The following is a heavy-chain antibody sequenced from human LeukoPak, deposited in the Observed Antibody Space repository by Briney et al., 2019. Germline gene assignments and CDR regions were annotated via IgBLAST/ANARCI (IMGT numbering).Heavy chain of an antibody. CDR1: GFTFSSYW. CDR3: ATRWDLDY. CDR2: IKQDGSEK. Sequence: GGSLRLSCAASGFTFSSYWTSWVRQAPGKGLEWVANIKQDGSEKYYVDSVKGRFTISRDNAKNSLYLQMNSPRAEDTAVYYCATRWDLDYWGQGTLVTVSS. V-gene: IGHV3-7*01. J-gene: IGHJ4*02. D-gene: IGHD1-26*01.